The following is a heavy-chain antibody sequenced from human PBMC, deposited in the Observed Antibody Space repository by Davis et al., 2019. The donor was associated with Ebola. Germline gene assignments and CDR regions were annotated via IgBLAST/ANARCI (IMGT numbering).Heavy chain of an antibody. J-gene: IGHJ4*02. Sequence: GESLKISCAASGFAFSSYSMNWVRQAPGKGLEWVSYISSSSTIYYADSVKGRFTISRDNAKNSLYLQVNSLRDEDTAVYYCARSRDIVVVPAAINFDYWGQGTLVTVSS. CDR1: GFAFSSYS. V-gene: IGHV3-48*02. CDR2: ISSSSTI. D-gene: IGHD2-2*02. CDR3: ARSRDIVVVPAAINFDY.